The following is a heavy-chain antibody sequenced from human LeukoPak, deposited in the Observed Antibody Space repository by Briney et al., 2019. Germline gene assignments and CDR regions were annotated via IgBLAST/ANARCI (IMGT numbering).Heavy chain of an antibody. CDR1: GFTFSSYG. V-gene: IGHV3-30*03. J-gene: IGHJ4*02. CDR3: ARTAPMTTVKGYFDY. Sequence: GGSLRLSCAASGFTFSSYGMHWVRQAPGKGLEWVAVISYDGSNKYYADSVKGRFTISRDNSKNTLYLQMNSLRAEDTAVYYCARTAPMTTVKGYFDYWGQGTLVTVSS. CDR2: ISYDGSNK. D-gene: IGHD4-17*01.